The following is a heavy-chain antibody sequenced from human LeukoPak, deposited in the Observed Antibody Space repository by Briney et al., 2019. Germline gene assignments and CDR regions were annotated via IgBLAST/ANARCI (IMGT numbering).Heavy chain of an antibody. V-gene: IGHV1-46*01. CDR1: GYTFTSYY. CDR2: INPSGGST. CDR3: ARAQTPYNWNDGFDY. D-gene: IGHD1-20*01. J-gene: IGHJ4*02. Sequence: ASVKVSCKASGYTFTSYYMHWVRQAPGQGLEWMGIINPSGGSTSYAQKFQGRVTMTRDTSTSTVYMELSSLRSEDTAVYYCARAQTPYNWNDGFDYWGQGTLVTVSS.